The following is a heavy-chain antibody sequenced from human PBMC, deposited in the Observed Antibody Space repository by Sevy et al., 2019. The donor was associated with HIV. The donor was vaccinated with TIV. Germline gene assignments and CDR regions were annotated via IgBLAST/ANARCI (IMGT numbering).Heavy chain of an antibody. D-gene: IGHD3-3*01. CDR2: ISHDGSHK. V-gene: IGHV3-30*18. CDR3: AQDLLRNLLYHDLWSGSSGMDV. CDR1: GFTFRTYG. Sequence: GGSLRLSCVASGFTFRTYGIHWVRQAPGKGLKWVAVISHDGSHKYNADSVKGRFIISRENSKNALYLQMSSLRDDDTAVYYCAQDLLRNLLYHDLWSGSSGMDVWGQGTTVTVSS. J-gene: IGHJ6*02.